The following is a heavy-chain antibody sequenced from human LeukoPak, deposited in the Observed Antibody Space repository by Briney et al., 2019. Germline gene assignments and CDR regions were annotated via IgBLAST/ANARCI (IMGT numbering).Heavy chain of an antibody. CDR3: AKEGRSLQTY. CDR1: GFMFSSNW. D-gene: IGHD5-24*01. CDR2: IKEDGTET. J-gene: IGHJ4*02. Sequence: GGSLRLSCAASGFMFSSNWMSWVRLAPGKGLEWVANIKEDGTETYYVDTVKGRFTISRDNAKNSLYLQMNSLRVEDTAVYYCAKEGRSLQTYWGQGTLVTVSS. V-gene: IGHV3-7*03.